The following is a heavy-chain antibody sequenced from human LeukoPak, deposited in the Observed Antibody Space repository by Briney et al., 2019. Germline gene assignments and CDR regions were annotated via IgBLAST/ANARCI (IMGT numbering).Heavy chain of an antibody. Sequence: GGSLRLSCTASGFTFSNYAMTWVRQAPGKGLEWVSGISGNGGSTYYADSVKGRFTISRDYSKSSLHLQMNSLRAEDTAVYYCAKTSGSYFAGFDCWGQATLVTVSS. CDR2: ISGNGGST. CDR1: GFTFSNYA. CDR3: AKTSGSYFAGFDC. D-gene: IGHD3-22*01. V-gene: IGHV3-23*01. J-gene: IGHJ4*02.